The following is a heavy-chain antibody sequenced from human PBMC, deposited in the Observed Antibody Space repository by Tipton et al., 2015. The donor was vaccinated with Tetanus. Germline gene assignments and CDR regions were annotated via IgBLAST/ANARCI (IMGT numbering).Heavy chain of an antibody. V-gene: IGHV3-53*01. Sequence: SLRLSCAASGFTFKSYTMNWVRQAPGKGLEWVSVIYTGGSADYTDSVKGRFTISRDNSNNSLSLQMNSLRIDDTAVYYCAFRTNWRFSRGFDCWGQGILVTVSS. CDR1: GFTFKSYT. J-gene: IGHJ4*02. D-gene: IGHD1-20*01. CDR3: AFRTNWRFSRGFDC. CDR2: IYTGGSA.